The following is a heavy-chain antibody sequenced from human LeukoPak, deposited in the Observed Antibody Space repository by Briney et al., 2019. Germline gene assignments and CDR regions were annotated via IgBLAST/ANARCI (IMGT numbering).Heavy chain of an antibody. D-gene: IGHD4/OR15-4a*01. Sequence: GGSLRLSCTVSGFTFSSDSMSWVRQAPGKGLEWVSFIYSGGSTHYSDSVKSRFTISRDNSKNTLYLQMNSLRAEDTAVYYCARRAGAYSHPYDYWGQGTLVTVSS. V-gene: IGHV3-53*01. CDR1: GFTFSSDS. CDR2: IYSGGST. CDR3: ARRAGAYSHPYDY. J-gene: IGHJ4*02.